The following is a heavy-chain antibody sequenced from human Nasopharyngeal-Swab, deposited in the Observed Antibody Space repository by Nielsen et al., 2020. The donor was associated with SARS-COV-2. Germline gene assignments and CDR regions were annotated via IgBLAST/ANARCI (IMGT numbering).Heavy chain of an antibody. CDR1: GGSISSSNW. V-gene: IGHV4-4*02. CDR3: ARVRQLPSIAAAGPDAPDAFDI. J-gene: IGHJ3*02. D-gene: IGHD6-13*01. CDR2: IYHSGST. Sequence: GSLRLSCAVSGGSISSSNWWSWVRQPPGKGLEWIGEIYHSGSTNYNPSLKGRVTISVDKSKNQFSLKLSSVTAADTAVYYCARVRQLPSIAAAGPDAPDAFDIWGQGTMVTVSS.